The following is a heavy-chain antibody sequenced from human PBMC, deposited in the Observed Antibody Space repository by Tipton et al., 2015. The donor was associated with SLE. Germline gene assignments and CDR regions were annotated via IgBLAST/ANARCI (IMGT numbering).Heavy chain of an antibody. CDR1: GLTVSSNY. CDR3: ARGPGYGDPVDH. D-gene: IGHD4-17*01. CDR2: IHSGGTT. Sequence: QLVQSGGGLIQPGGSLRLTWAASGLTVSSNYMSWVRQAPGKGLEWVSVIHSGGTTYYADSGKGRFTISRDNSKNTVCLQMNSLAAEDTAVYYCARGPGYGDPVDHWGRGTLVTVSS. V-gene: IGHV3-53*01. J-gene: IGHJ5*02.